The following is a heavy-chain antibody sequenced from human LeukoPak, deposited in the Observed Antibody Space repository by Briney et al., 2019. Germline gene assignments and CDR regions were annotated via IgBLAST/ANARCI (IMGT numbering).Heavy chain of an antibody. CDR3: AKGREAYSGSYTPFDY. V-gene: IGHV3-30*18. J-gene: IGHJ4*02. Sequence: PGGSLRLSCAASGFTFSSYGMHWVRQAPGKGLEWVAVISYDGTNKYYADSVKGRFTISRDNSKNTLYLQMNSLRAEDTAVYYCAKGREAYSGSYTPFDYWGRGTLVTVSS. CDR1: GFTFSSYG. D-gene: IGHD1-26*01. CDR2: ISYDGTNK.